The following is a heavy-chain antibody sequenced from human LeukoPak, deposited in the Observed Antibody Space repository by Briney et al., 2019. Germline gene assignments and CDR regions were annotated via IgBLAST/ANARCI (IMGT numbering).Heavy chain of an antibody. CDR1: GGSINSYY. J-gene: IGHJ4*02. CDR2: IYHSGST. D-gene: IGHD3-22*01. CDR3: ARLPPYDSSGYYYFLDY. Sequence: PSETLSLTCTVSGGSINSYYWSWIRQPPGKGLEWIGSIYHSGSTYYNPSLKSRVTISVDTSKNQFSLKLSSVTAADTAVYYCARLPPYDSSGYYYFLDYWGQGTLVTVSS. V-gene: IGHV4-59*08.